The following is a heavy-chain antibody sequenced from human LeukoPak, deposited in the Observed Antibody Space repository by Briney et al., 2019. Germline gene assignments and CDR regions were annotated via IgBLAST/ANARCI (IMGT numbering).Heavy chain of an antibody. J-gene: IGHJ4*02. D-gene: IGHD4-23*01. V-gene: IGHV3-7*01. Sequence: GGSLRLSCAASEFTFSTYWMSWVRQAPGKGLEWVADIKQDGSEKYYVDSVKGRFTISRQNAKNSLFLQMNSLRAEDTAVYYCAKDQSTVVTPDYFDYWGQGTLVTVSS. CDR1: EFTFSTYW. CDR2: IKQDGSEK. CDR3: AKDQSTVVTPDYFDY.